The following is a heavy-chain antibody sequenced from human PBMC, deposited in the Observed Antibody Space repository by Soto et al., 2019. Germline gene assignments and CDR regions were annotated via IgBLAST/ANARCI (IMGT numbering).Heavy chain of an antibody. CDR3: ARGGRIAAAGTGY. D-gene: IGHD6-13*01. Sequence: ASVKVSCKVSGYTLTELSMHWVRQAPGQGLEWMGWINAYNGKTNYAQKLQGRVTMTTDTSTSTAYMELRSLRSDDTAVYYCARGGRIAAAGTGYWGQGTLVTVSS. CDR2: INAYNGKT. J-gene: IGHJ4*02. V-gene: IGHV1-18*01. CDR1: GYTLTELS.